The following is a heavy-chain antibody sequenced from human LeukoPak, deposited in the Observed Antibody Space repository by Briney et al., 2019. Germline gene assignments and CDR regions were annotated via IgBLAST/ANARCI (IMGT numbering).Heavy chain of an antibody. CDR1: GVTFSSYA. V-gene: IGHV3-23*01. J-gene: IGHJ4*02. CDR3: AKLYGSGSYHLLDY. Sequence: SGGSLRLSCAASGVTFSSYAMSWVRQAPGKGLEWVSVISGSGGSTYYADSVKGRFTISRDNSKNTLYLQMNSLRAEDTAVYYCAKLYGSGSYHLLDYWGQGTLVTVSS. CDR2: ISGSGGST. D-gene: IGHD3-10*01.